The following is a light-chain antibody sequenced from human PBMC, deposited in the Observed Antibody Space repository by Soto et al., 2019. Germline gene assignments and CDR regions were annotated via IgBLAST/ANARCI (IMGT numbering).Light chain of an antibody. V-gene: IGLV2-23*03. J-gene: IGLJ1*01. CDR2: EGS. Sequence: QSVLTQPASVCGYPGQSITISCTGTSSDVGSYNLVSWYQQHPGKAPKLMIYEGSKRPSGVSNRFSGSKSGNTASLTISGLQAEDEADYYCCSYAGSSTFGFGTGTKVTVL. CDR3: CSYAGSSTFG. CDR1: SSDVGSYNL.